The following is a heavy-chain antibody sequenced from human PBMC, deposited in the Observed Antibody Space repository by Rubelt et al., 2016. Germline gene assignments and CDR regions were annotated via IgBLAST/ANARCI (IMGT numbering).Heavy chain of an antibody. J-gene: IGHJ5*02. CDR3: AGEVPAAGAGWFDP. D-gene: IGHD2-2*01. CDR1: GGSISSSSYY. Sequence: QLQLQESGPGLVKPSETLSLTCTVSGGSISSSSYYWGWIRQPPGKGLEWIGSIYYSGSTYYNPSLKSRVTISVDTAKNQVSRKLGPVTAADSAVFYCAGEVPAAGAGWFDPWGQGTLVTVSS. V-gene: IGHV4-39*01. CDR2: IYYSGST.